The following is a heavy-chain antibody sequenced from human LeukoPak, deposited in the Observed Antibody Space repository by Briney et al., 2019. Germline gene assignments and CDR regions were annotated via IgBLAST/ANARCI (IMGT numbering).Heavy chain of an antibody. CDR3: AKDELRYFDWLFGHLDY. V-gene: IGHV3-30*18. J-gene: IGHJ4*02. CDR2: MSYDGSNK. CDR1: GFTFSSYG. D-gene: IGHD3-9*01. Sequence: PGRSLRLSCAASGFTFSSYGMHWVRQAPGKGLEWVAVMSYDGSNKYYADSVKGRFTISRDNSKNTLYLQMNSLRAEDTAVYYCAKDELRYFDWLFGHLDYWGQGTLVTVSS.